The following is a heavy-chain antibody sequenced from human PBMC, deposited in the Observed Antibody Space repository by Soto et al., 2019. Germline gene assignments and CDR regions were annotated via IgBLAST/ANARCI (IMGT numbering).Heavy chain of an antibody. CDR2: IYYSGST. J-gene: IGHJ4*02. CDR3: ALRLGDPGRLYFDY. D-gene: IGHD3-16*01. V-gene: IGHV4-31*03. CDR1: GGSISSGGYY. Sequence: LSLTCTVSGGSISSGGYYWSWIRQHPGKGLEWIGYIYYSGSTYYNPSLKSRVTISVDTSKNQFSLKLSSVTAADTAVYYCALRLGDPGRLYFDYWGQGTLVTVS.